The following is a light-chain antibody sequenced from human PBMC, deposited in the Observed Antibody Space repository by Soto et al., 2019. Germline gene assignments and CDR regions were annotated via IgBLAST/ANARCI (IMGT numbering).Light chain of an antibody. J-gene: IGLJ2*01. CDR3: QSYDSSLSGSV. V-gene: IGLV1-40*01. Sequence: QSVLTQPPSVSGAPGQRVTISCTGSSSNIGAGYDVHWYQQLPGTAPKLLIYGNSNRPSGVPDRFSGSKSGTSASLAITGLQAEDDADYYCQSYDSSLSGSVFGGGNKLTVL. CDR2: GNS. CDR1: SSNIGAGYD.